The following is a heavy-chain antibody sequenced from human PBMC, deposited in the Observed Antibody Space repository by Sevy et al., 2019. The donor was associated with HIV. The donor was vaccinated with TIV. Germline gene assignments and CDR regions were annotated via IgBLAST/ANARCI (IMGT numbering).Heavy chain of an antibody. CDR1: GFTFSKYA. D-gene: IGHD5-18*01. J-gene: IGHJ4*02. V-gene: IGHV3-23*01. CDR2: ISGRGDTT. CDR3: ARSGFSYGLCDC. Sequence: GGSLRLSCIASGFTFSKYAMNWVRQAPGKGLEWVSVISGRGDTTYDADSVKGRFTISRDNSKNTLYLQMNSLRAEDTAVYYCARSGFSYGLCDCWGQGTLVTVSS.